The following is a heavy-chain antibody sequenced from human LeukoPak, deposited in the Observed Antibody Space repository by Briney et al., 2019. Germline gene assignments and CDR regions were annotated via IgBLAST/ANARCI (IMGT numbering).Heavy chain of an antibody. CDR3: ASTYSATAEYFQH. D-gene: IGHD2-21*01. J-gene: IGHJ1*01. Sequence: ASVKVSCKASGYTFTSYYIHWVRQAPGQGLEWMGWINPNSGGTNYAQKFQGRVTMTRDTSISTAYMELTRLTSDDTAVYYCASTYSATAEYFQHWGQGTLLTVSS. CDR2: INPNSGGT. V-gene: IGHV1-2*02. CDR1: GYTFTSYY.